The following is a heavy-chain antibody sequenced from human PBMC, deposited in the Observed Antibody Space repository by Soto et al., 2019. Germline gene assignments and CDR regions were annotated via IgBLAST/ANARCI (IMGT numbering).Heavy chain of an antibody. V-gene: IGHV1-69*01. CDR2: IIPIFGTA. CDR1: GGTFSSYA. D-gene: IGHD3-3*01. CDR3: ARDGGREGYNFFWFDP. Sequence: QVQLVQSGAEVKKPGSSVKVSCKASGGTFSSYAISWVRQAPGQGLEWMGGIIPIFGTANYAQKFQGRVKMTADESTSTVYMELSRLRSEDMAVYYCARDGGREGYNFFWFDPWGQGTLVTVSS. J-gene: IGHJ5*02.